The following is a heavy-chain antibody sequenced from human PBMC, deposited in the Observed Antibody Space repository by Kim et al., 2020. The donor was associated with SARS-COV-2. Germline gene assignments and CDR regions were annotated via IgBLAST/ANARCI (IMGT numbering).Heavy chain of an antibody. Sequence: SETLSLTCAVYGGSFSGYYWSWIRQPPGKVLEWIGEINHSGSTNYNPSLKSRVTISVDTSKNQFSLKLSSVTAADTAVYYCARSKLGQQLVRVYWFDPWGQGTLVTVSS. J-gene: IGHJ5*02. CDR1: GGSFSGYY. V-gene: IGHV4-34*01. CDR2: INHSGST. D-gene: IGHD6-13*01. CDR3: ARSKLGQQLVRVYWFDP.